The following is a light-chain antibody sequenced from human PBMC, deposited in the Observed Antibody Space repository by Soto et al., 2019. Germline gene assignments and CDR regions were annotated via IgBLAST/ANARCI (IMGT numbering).Light chain of an antibody. V-gene: IGKV3-11*01. Sequence: EIVLTQSPATLSFSPGERATLSCRASQSVSSYLAWYQQKPGQAPRLLIYDASNRATGIPARFSGSGSGTDFTFTIFRLALGGFAVYYCHQRSNISSGQGTR. CDR1: QSVSSY. J-gene: IGKJ5*01. CDR3: HQRSNIS. CDR2: DAS.